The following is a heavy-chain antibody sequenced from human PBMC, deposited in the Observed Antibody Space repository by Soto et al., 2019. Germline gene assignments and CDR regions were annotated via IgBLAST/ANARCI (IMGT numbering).Heavy chain of an antibody. V-gene: IGHV1-69*13. CDR1: GGTFSRYA. CDR3: ARPGIVVVPAASAPLDI. D-gene: IGHD2-2*01. J-gene: IGHJ3*02. Sequence: SVKVSCKASGGTFSRYAISWVRQAPGQGLEWMGGIIPIFGTANYAQKFQGRVTITADESTSTAYMELSSLRSEDTAVYYCARPGIVVVPAASAPLDIWGQGTMVTVSS. CDR2: IIPIFGTA.